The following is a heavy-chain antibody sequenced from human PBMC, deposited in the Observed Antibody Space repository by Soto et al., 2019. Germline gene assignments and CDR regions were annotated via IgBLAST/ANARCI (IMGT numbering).Heavy chain of an antibody. D-gene: IGHD2-15*01. CDR2: LYYSGST. V-gene: IGHV4-59*02. Sequence: QVQLQESGPGLVKPSETLSLSCTVSGGSVRSHYWSWIRQPPGKGLEWIGYLYYSGSTKYNPSLKSRVTASIDTSKNQFSLKLTSVTAADTAIYYCARGATYAPHDSFDIWGQGTMVTVSS. CDR3: ARGATYAPHDSFDI. J-gene: IGHJ3*02. CDR1: GGSVRSHY.